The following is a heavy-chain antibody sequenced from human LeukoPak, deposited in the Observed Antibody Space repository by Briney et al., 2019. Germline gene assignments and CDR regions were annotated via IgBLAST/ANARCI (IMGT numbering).Heavy chain of an antibody. Sequence: GGSLRLSCAASGFTFSGNWMHWVRQAPGKGLVWVSRINRDGSTTNYADSVKGRFTISRDNAKNTLYLRMNSLRAEDTAVYYCVRVTWELGNFDYWGQGTLVTVSS. CDR1: GFTFSGNW. CDR3: VRVTWELGNFDY. D-gene: IGHD1-26*01. V-gene: IGHV3-74*01. CDR2: INRDGSTT. J-gene: IGHJ4*02.